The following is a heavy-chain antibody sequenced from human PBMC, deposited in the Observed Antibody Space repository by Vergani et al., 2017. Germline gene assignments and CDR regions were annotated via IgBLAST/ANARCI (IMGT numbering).Heavy chain of an antibody. J-gene: IGHJ5*02. CDR1: GGSISSYY. CDR3: ARDLDAWIQLWLGFDP. D-gene: IGHD5-18*01. CDR2: IYYSGST. V-gene: IGHV4-59*01. Sequence: QVQLQESGPGLVKPSETLSLTCTVSGGSISSYYWSWIRQPPGKGLEWIGYIYYSGSTNYNPSLKSRVTISVDTSKNQFSLKLSSVTAADTAVYYCARDLDAWIQLWLGFDPWGQGTLVTVSS.